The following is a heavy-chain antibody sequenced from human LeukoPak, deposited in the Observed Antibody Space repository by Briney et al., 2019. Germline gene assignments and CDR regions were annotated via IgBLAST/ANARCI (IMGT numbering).Heavy chain of an antibody. J-gene: IGHJ4*02. D-gene: IGHD3-10*01. Sequence: GGSLRLSCAASGFSFSDYYMSCIRQAPGKGLEWVSYISSSGNSIYYADSVKGRFTISRDNAKNSLYLQMNSLRAEDTAVYYCAGLGQPGSFFDYWGQGTLVTVSS. CDR1: GFSFSDYY. CDR2: ISSSGNSI. V-gene: IGHV3-11*01. CDR3: AGLGQPGSFFDY.